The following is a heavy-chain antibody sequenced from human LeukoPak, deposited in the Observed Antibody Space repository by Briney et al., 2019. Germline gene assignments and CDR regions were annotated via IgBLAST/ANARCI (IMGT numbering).Heavy chain of an antibody. V-gene: IGHV3-30*18. CDR3: AKDRAAGSRTPLGYFQH. CDR2: ISYDGSNK. CDR1: GFTFSSYG. Sequence: GGSLRLSCAASGFTFSSYGMHWVRQAPGKGLEWVAVISYDGSNKYYADSVKGRFTISRDNSKNTLYLQMNSLRAEDTAVYYYAKDRAAGSRTPLGYFQHWGQGALVTVSS. D-gene: IGHD6-13*01. J-gene: IGHJ1*01.